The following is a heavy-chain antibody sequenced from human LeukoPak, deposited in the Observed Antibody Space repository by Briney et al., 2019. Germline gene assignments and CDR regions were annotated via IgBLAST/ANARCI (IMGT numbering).Heavy chain of an antibody. J-gene: IGHJ4*02. CDR3: ARGGVLRYFD. D-gene: IGHD3-9*01. V-gene: IGHV1-8*01. Sequence: EWMGWMNPNSGNTGYAQKFQGRVTMTRNTSISTAYMELSSLRSEDTAVYYCARGGVLRYFDWGQGTLVTVSS. CDR2: MNPNSGNT.